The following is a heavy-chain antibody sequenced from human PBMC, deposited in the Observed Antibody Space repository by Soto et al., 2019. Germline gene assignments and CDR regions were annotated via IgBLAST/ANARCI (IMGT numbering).Heavy chain of an antibody. CDR2: ISSSSSYI. CDR1: GFTFSSYS. CDR3: AMEWRGPVDY. V-gene: IGHV3-21*01. Sequence: GGSLRLSCAASGFTFSSYSMNWVRQAPGKGLEWVSSISSSSSYIYYADSVKGRFTSSRDNAKNSLYLQMNSLRAEDTAVYYCAMEWRGPVDYWGQGTLVTVSS. D-gene: IGHD1-1*01. J-gene: IGHJ4*02.